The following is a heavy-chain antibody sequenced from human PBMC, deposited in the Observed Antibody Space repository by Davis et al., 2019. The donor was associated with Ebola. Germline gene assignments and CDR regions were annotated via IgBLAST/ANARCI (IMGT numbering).Heavy chain of an antibody. J-gene: IGHJ4*02. CDR1: GFPFSSYG. Sequence: SLNISCAASGFPFSSYGMHWVSQAPGKGLEWVAVISYDGSNKYYADSVKGRFTISRDNSKNTLYLQMNSLRAEDTAVYYCAKFTGGFDYWGQGTLVTVSS. V-gene: IGHV3-30*18. CDR3: AKFTGGFDY. CDR2: ISYDGSNK. D-gene: IGHD2-8*02.